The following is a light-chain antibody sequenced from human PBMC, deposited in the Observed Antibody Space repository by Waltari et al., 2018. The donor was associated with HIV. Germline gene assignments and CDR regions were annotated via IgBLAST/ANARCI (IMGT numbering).Light chain of an antibody. CDR3: QEYFSPRRT. Sequence: DIVMTQSPDSLSVSVGERATILCRSSQSVFSSSSSRDFLAWYQQKPGQSPKVLFYWGSTRESGVPDRFSVSGSGTDFTLTISSLQAEDVAVYFCQEYFSPRRTFGQGTKVEV. J-gene: IGKJ1*01. CDR2: WGS. V-gene: IGKV4-1*01. CDR1: QSVFSSSSSRDF.